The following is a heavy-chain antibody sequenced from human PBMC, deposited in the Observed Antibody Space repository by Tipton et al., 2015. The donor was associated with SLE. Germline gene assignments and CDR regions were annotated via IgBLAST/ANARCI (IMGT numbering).Heavy chain of an antibody. V-gene: IGHV1-2*02. Sequence: QSGAEVKKPGSSVKVSCKASGYTFTGYYMHWVRQAPGQGLEWMGWINPNSGGTNYAQKFQGRVTMTRDTSISTAYMELSRLRSDDTAVYYCARPEIFGVFITPVDALDIWGQGTMVTVSS. CDR1: GYTFTGYY. D-gene: IGHD3-3*01. CDR2: INPNSGGT. J-gene: IGHJ3*02. CDR3: ARPEIFGVFITPVDALDI.